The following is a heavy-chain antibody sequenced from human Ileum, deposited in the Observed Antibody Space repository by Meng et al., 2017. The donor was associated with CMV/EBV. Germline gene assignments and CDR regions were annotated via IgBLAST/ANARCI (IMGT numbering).Heavy chain of an antibody. J-gene: IGHJ4*02. CDR3: ATGPQIVSTLDF. V-gene: IGHV3-15*01. Sequence: EVQLVESGGGWVKPGGCLRLSWVASGITFNDAWMTWVRQAPGKGLEWIGRIKSKDYGGTADYAAPVKGRFTISRDDSKNVVYLQIESLKTEDTAVYYCATGPQIVSTLDFWGQGILVTVSS. D-gene: IGHD2-15*01. CDR2: IKSKDYGGTA. CDR1: GITFNDAW.